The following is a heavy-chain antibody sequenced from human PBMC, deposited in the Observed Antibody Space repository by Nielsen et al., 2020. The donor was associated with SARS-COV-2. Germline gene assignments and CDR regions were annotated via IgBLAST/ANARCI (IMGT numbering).Heavy chain of an antibody. V-gene: IGHV1-18*01. CDR1: GYTFTSYG. J-gene: IGHJ4*02. CDR2: ISAYNGNT. Sequence: APVKVSCKASGYTFTSYGISWVRQAPGQGLEWMGWISAYNGNTNYAQKLQGRVTMTTDTSTSTAYMELRSLRSDDTAVYYCARRVAADFRFDYWGQGTLVTVSS. CDR3: ARRVAADFRFDY. D-gene: IGHD6-19*01.